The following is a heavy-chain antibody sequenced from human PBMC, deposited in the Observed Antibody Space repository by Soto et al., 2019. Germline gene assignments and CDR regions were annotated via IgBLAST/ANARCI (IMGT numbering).Heavy chain of an antibody. Sequence: QVQLMESGGGVVQPGRSLRLSCAASGFTFSSYAMHWVRQAPGKGLEWVAVTSSDGSKKYYADSVKGRFTISRDNSKNTLYLQMNSLRAEDTAVYYCAKDKGGMVHDYWGQGTLVTVSS. CDR1: GFTFSSYA. CDR2: TSSDGSKK. V-gene: IGHV3-30*18. J-gene: IGHJ4*02. CDR3: AKDKGGMVHDY. D-gene: IGHD3-10*01.